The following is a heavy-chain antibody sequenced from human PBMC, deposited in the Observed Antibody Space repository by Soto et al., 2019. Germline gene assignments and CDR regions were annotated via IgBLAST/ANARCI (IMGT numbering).Heavy chain of an antibody. CDR1: GFTFSSYG. V-gene: IGHV3-33*01. D-gene: IGHD1-26*01. CDR3: ARDQGGYNCFDP. J-gene: IGHJ5*02. CDR2: IWYDGSNK. Sequence: QVQLVESGGGVVQPGRSLRLSCAASGFTFSSYGMHWVRQAPGKGLEWVAVIWYDGSNKYYADSVKGRFTISRDNSKNTLYLQMNSLRAEDTAVYYCARDQGGYNCFDPWGQGTLVTVSS.